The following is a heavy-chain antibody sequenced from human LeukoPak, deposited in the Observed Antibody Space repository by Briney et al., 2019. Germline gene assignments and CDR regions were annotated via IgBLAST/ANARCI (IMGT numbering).Heavy chain of an antibody. CDR3: ARGGRDGYKHYFDY. Sequence: SETLSLTCAVYGGSFSGYYWSWIRQPPGKGLEWIGEINHSGSTNYNPSLKSRVTISVDTSKNQFSLKLSSVTAADTAVYYCARGGRDGYKHYFDYWGQGTLITVSS. D-gene: IGHD5-24*01. J-gene: IGHJ4*02. CDR2: INHSGST. CDR1: GGSFSGYY. V-gene: IGHV4-34*01.